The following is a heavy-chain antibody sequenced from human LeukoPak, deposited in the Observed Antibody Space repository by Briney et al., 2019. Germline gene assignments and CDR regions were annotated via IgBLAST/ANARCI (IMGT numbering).Heavy chain of an antibody. J-gene: IGHJ4*02. V-gene: IGHV3-33*01. CDR1: GFTFSSYA. Sequence: GGSLRLSCEASGFTFSSYAMHWVRQARGKGLEWVAVIWYDGSNKYCVDSVKGRFTISRDNSKNTLYLQMNSLRAEDTAVYYCAREASPKALGYWGQGTLVTVSS. CDR2: IWYDGSNK. CDR3: AREASPKALGY.